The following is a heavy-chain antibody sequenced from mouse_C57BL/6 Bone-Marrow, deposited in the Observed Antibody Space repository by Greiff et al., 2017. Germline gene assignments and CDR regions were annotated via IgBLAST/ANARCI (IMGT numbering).Heavy chain of an antibody. J-gene: IGHJ4*01. CDR2: IHPNSGST. D-gene: IGHD1-2*01. CDR1: GYTFTSYW. Sequence: QVQLQQPGAELVKPGASVKLSCKASGYTFTSYWMHWVKQRPGQGLEWIGMIHPNSGSTNYNEKFKSKATLTVDKSSSTAYMQLSSLTSEDSAVYYCARREDYYGWGPYAMDYWGQGTSVTVSS. V-gene: IGHV1-64*01. CDR3: ARREDYYGWGPYAMDY.